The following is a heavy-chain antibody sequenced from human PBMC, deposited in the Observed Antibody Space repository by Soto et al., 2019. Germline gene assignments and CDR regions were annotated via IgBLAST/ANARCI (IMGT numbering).Heavy chain of an antibody. V-gene: IGHV1-18*01. D-gene: IGHD1-1*01. CDR2: ISAYNGNT. CDR1: GYTFTSYG. Sequence: ASVKVSCKASGYTFTSYGISWVRQAPGQGLEWMGWISAYNGNTNYAQQLQGRVTMTTDTSTSTAYMELRSLRSDDTAVYYCARTNWNREEYYYYYYGMDVWGQGTTVTVSS. J-gene: IGHJ6*02. CDR3: ARTNWNREEYYYYYYGMDV.